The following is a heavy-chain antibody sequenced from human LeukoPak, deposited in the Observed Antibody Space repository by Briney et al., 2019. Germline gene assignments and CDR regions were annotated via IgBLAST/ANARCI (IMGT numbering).Heavy chain of an antibody. CDR3: ARDPYCGGDCDDAFDI. CDR1: GYTFTAHY. J-gene: IGHJ3*02. V-gene: IGHV1-69*13. D-gene: IGHD2-21*02. CDR2: IIPIFGTA. Sequence: SVKVSCKTSGYTFTAHYIHWVRQAPGQGLEWMGGIIPIFGTANYAQKFQGRVTITADESTSTAYMELSSLRSEDTAVYYCARDPYCGGDCDDAFDIWGQGTMVTVSS.